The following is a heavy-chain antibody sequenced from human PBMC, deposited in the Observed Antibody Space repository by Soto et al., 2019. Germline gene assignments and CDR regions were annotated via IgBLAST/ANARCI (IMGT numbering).Heavy chain of an antibody. CDR3: AKGYSGYDWFDP. CDR1: GFTFSSYA. Sequence: GGSLRLSCAASGFTFSSYAMSCVRQAPGKGLEWVSAISGSGGSTYYADSVKGRFTISRDNSKNTLYLQMNSLRAEDTAVYYCAKGYSGYDWFDPWGQGTLVTVSS. V-gene: IGHV3-23*01. J-gene: IGHJ5*02. D-gene: IGHD5-12*01. CDR2: ISGSGGST.